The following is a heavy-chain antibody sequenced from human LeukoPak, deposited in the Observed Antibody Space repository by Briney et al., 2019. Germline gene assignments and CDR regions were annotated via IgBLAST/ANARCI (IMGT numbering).Heavy chain of an antibody. V-gene: IGHV4-59*01. CDR1: GGSISSYY. J-gene: IGHJ4*02. Sequence: SETLSLTCTVSGGSISSYYWSWIRQPPGKGLEWIGYIYYSGSTDYNPSLKSRVTISVDTSKNQFSLKLSSVTAADTAVYYCARAGYSSGWFDYWGQGTLVTVSS. D-gene: IGHD6-19*01. CDR2: IYYSGST. CDR3: ARAGYSSGWFDY.